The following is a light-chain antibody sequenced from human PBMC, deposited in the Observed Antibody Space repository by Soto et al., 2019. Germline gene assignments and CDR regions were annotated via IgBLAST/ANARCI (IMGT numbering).Light chain of an antibody. V-gene: IGLV2-14*01. CDR1: SSDVGAYNY. CDR3: SSYITSTTGV. CDR2: DVS. Sequence: QSALTQPASVSGSPGQSITISCTGTSSDVGAYNYVSWFQQHPGKAPRLIIYDVSNRPSGVSNRFSGSKSGNTASLTISGLQAEDEADYYCSSYITSTTGVFGGGTKLTVL. J-gene: IGLJ3*02.